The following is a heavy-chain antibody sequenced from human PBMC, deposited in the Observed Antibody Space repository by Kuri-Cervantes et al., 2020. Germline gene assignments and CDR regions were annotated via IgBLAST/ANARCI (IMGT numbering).Heavy chain of an antibody. CDR2: INPSGGST. CDR1: GYTFTSYY. V-gene: IGHV1-46*01. D-gene: IGHD5-12*01. J-gene: IGHJ4*02. CDR3: ARHIVATTHFDY. Sequence: ASVKVSCKASGYTFTSYYMHWARQAPGQGLEWMGIINPSGGSTSYAQKFQGRVTMTRDTSTSTVYMELSSLRSEDTAVYYCARHIVATTHFDYWGQGTLVTVSS.